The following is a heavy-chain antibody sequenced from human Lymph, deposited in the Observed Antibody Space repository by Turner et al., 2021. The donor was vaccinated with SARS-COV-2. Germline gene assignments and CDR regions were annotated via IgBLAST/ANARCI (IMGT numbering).Heavy chain of an antibody. J-gene: IGHJ5*02. CDR1: GGSMNSDY. D-gene: IGHD2-21*02. CDR3: ARETVNNWVDP. Sequence: QVQLQESGPRLVKPLETLSFTCTVSGGSMNSDYWRWIRQPPGKRLELIGYIFYRGSTHYNPSLKSRVTISVDPSKNQFSLKLTSVTAADTAIYYCARETVNNWVDPCGQGILVTVSS. V-gene: IGHV4-59*01. CDR2: IFYRGST.